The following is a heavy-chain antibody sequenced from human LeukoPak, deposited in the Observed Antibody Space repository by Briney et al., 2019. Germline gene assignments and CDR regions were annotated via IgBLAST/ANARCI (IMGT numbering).Heavy chain of an antibody. Sequence: ASVKVSCKASGYTFTSYAMNWVRQAPGQGLEWMGWINTNTGNPTYAQGFTGRFVFSLDTSVSTAYLQIGSLKAEDTAVYYCARDRLGGGYDRGRVSFDYWGQGTLVTVSS. CDR1: GYTFTSYA. V-gene: IGHV7-4-1*01. CDR3: ARDRLGGGYDRGRVSFDY. J-gene: IGHJ4*02. D-gene: IGHD5-12*01. CDR2: INTNTGNP.